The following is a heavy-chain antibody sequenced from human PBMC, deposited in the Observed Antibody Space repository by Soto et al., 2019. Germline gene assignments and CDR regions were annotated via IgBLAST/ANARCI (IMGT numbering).Heavy chain of an antibody. CDR3: ARGYYDSSGYYSSEYFQH. Sequence: ASVKVSCKVTGYSLSEFSMHWVRQAPGKGLEWMGGFDPEDSKMTPAQKFQGRLTLTEDTSAETAYMELRSLRSEDTAVYYCARGYYDSSGYYSSEYFQHWGQGTLVTVSS. V-gene: IGHV1-24*01. D-gene: IGHD3-22*01. CDR1: GYSLSEFS. CDR2: FDPEDSKM. J-gene: IGHJ1*01.